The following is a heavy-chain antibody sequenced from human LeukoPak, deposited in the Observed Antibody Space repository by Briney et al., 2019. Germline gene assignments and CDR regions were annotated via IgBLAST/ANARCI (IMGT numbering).Heavy chain of an antibody. CDR1: GYTFTSYA. CDR2: INTNTGNP. J-gene: IGHJ4*02. V-gene: IGHV7-4-1*02. D-gene: IGHD2-2*01. CDR3: ARRMPRSPLNYFDY. Sequence: EASVKVSCKASGYTFTSYAMNWVRQAPGQGLEWMGWINTNTGNPTYAQGFTGRFVFSLDTSVSTAYLQISSLKAEDSAVYYCARRMPRSPLNYFDYWGQGTLVTVSS.